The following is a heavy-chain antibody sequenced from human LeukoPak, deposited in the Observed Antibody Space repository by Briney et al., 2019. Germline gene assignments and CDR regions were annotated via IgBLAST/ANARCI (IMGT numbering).Heavy chain of an antibody. CDR3: ARDLRLFDY. Sequence: ASVKVSCKTSGYPFTSYYIQWLRQAPGQGLEWMGWISFSGVTKYAEKLRGRVTLTRDTSRATAYMELTGLTSDDTAVYYCARDLRLFDYWGQGTLVTVPS. CDR1: GYPFTSYY. CDR2: ISFSGVT. D-gene: IGHD3-3*01. V-gene: IGHV1-2*02. J-gene: IGHJ4*02.